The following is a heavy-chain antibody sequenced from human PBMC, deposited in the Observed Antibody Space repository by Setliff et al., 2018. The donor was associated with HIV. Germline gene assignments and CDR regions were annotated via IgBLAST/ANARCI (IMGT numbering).Heavy chain of an antibody. CDR2: IYTSGST. D-gene: IGHD2-15*01. J-gene: IGHJ3*02. CDR1: GASISSGGYY. Sequence: SETLSLTCTVSGASISSGGYYWSWIRQPAGKGLEWIGYIYTSGSTNYNPSLKSRVTISVDTSKNQFSLKLRSVTAADTAVYYCARRIQLRDSSGRSCWTFDIWGQGTMVTVSS. V-gene: IGHV4-61*09. CDR3: ARRIQLRDSSGRSCWTFDI.